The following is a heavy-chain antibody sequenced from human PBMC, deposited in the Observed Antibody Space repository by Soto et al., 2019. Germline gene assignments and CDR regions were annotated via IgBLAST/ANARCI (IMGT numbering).Heavy chain of an antibody. CDR1: GYTFTSYA. D-gene: IGHD1-7*01. V-gene: IGHV1-3*01. Sequence: GASVKVSCKASGYTFTSYAMHWVRQAPGQRLEWMGWINAGNGNTKYSQKFQGRVTITRDTSASTAYMELSSLRSEDTAVYYCARDRITGTTRGLAGYWGQGTLVTVSS. CDR2: INAGNGNT. CDR3: ARDRITGTTRGLAGY. J-gene: IGHJ4*02.